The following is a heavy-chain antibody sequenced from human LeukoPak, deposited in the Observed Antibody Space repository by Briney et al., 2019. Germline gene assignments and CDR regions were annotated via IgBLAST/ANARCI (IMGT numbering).Heavy chain of an antibody. V-gene: IGHV3-21*01. Sequence: GGSLRLSCAASRFIFSSYHMHWVRQPPGKGLEWVSSISSSNNFIYYADSMKGRFTISRDNAKNSLYLQMNSLRAEDTAVYYCARGTNWSPLDFDYWGQGTLVTVSS. CDR3: ARGTNWSPLDFDY. CDR1: RFIFSSYH. J-gene: IGHJ4*02. CDR2: ISSSNNFI. D-gene: IGHD1-20*01.